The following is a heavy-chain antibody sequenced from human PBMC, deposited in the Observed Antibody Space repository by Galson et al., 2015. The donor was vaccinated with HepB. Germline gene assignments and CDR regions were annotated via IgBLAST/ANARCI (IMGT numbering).Heavy chain of an antibody. CDR3: AKSVRYYYYGMDV. CDR2: ISWNSGSI. D-gene: IGHD3-10*01. V-gene: IGHV3-9*01. Sequence: SLRLSCAASGFTFDDYAMHWVRQAPGEGLEWVSGISWNSGSIGYADSVKGRFTISRDNAKNSLYLQMNSLRAEDTALYYCAKSVRYYYYGMDVWGQGTTVTVSS. J-gene: IGHJ6*02. CDR1: GFTFDDYA.